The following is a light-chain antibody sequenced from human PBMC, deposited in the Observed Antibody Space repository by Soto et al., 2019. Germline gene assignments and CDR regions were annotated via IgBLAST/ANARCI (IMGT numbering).Light chain of an antibody. CDR3: QQYGSSIT. J-gene: IGKJ5*01. V-gene: IGKV3-20*01. CDR1: QSVSSSY. CDR2: GAS. Sequence: EIVLTQSPGTLSLSRGERATLSCRASQSVSSSYLAWYQQKPCQAPRLLIYGASSRATGIPDRFSGSGSGTDFTLTISRLEPEDFAVYYCQQYGSSITFGQGTRLEIK.